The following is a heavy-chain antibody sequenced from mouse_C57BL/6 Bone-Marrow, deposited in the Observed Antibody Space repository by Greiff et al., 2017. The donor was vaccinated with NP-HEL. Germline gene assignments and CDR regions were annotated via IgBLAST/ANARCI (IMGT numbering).Heavy chain of an antibody. J-gene: IGHJ4*01. Sequence: DVKLQESGPVLVKPGASVKMSCKASGYTFTDYYMNWVKQSHGKSLEWIGVINPYNGGTSYNQKFKGKATLTVDKSSSTAYMELNSLTSEDSAVYYCARYAMDYWGQGTSVTVSS. V-gene: IGHV1-19*01. CDR3: ARYAMDY. CDR2: INPYNGGT. CDR1: GYTFTDYY.